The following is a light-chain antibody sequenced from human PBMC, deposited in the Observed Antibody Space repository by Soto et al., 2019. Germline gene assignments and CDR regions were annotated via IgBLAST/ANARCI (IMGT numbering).Light chain of an antibody. J-gene: IGKJ2*02. V-gene: IGKV3-15*01. CDR2: GAS. CDR3: QQYNNWPPWT. CDR1: QSVRSN. Sequence: EIVMTQSPATLSVSPGERATLSCRVSQSVRSNLAWYQQKPGQAPRLVVYGASTRATGIPARFSGSGSGTEFTLTISSLQSEDFAVYYCQQYNNWPPWTFGQGTKVDIK.